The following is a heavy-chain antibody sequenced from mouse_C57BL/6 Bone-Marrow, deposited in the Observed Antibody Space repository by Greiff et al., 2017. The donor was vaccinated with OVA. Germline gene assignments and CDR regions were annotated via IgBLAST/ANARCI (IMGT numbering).Heavy chain of an antibody. D-gene: IGHD1-1*01. CDR3: ARGYYGSSYGGFAY. J-gene: IGHJ3*01. CDR2: ISSGSSTI. CDR1: GFTFSDYG. V-gene: IGHV5-17*01. Sequence: EVQRVESGGGLVKPGGSLKLSCAASGFTFSDYGMHWVRQAPEKGLEWVAYISSGSSTIYYADTVKGRFTISRDNAKNTLFLQMTSLRSEDTAMYYCARGYYGSSYGGFAYWGQVTLVTVSA.